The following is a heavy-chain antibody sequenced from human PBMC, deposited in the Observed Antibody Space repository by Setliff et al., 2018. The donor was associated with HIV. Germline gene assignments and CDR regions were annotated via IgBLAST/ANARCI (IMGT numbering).Heavy chain of an antibody. D-gene: IGHD1-1*01. CDR3: ARDIGITTTGKGWFEP. V-gene: IGHV1-18*01. J-gene: IGHJ5*02. CDR2: VSPYHGTT. CDR1: GYGFTNFG. Sequence: GASVKVSCKASGYGFTNFGISWVRLAPGQGLEWMGWVSPYHGTTDYAQKFQGRVTMTADTSTGIAYMDLRNLRSDDTAIYYCARDIGITTTGKGWFEPWGQGTQVTVSS.